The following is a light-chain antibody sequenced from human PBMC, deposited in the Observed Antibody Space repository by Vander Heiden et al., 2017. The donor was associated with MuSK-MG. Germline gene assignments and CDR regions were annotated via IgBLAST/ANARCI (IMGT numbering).Light chain of an antibody. Sequence: SYVLTQPPSGSVAQGQTARITGGGNNSNSKPVDWYQERPGQAPVVVLYDSTERTAGITERFSGSIFGTTATLTSSGVQAGDEADYYCQVGDRSSDHYVFAAGTKVTVL. CDR2: DST. V-gene: IGLV3-21*02. CDR1: NSNSKP. J-gene: IGLJ1*01. CDR3: QVGDRSSDHYV.